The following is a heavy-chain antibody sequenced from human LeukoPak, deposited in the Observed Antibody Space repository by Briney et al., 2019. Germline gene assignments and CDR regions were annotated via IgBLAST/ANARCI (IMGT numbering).Heavy chain of an antibody. D-gene: IGHD4-17*01. CDR3: ARDPPNDYGDYGWFDP. CDR2: IYHSGST. V-gene: IGHV4-38-2*02. CDR1: GYSISSGYY. Sequence: SEALSLTCTVSGYSISSGYYWGWIRQPPGKGLEWIVSIYHSGSTYYNPSLKSRVTISVDTSKNQFSLKLSSVTAADTAVYYCARDPPNDYGDYGWFDPWGQGTLVTVSS. J-gene: IGHJ5*02.